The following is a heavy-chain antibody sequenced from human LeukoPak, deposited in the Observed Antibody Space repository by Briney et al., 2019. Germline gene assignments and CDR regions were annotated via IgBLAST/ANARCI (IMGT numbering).Heavy chain of an antibody. CDR2: ISYDGSNK. Sequence: GGSLRLSCAASGFTFSSYAMHWVRQAPGKGLEWVAVISYDGSNKYYADSVKGRFTISRDNAKNSLYLQMNSLRAEDTAVYYCASGSPRSFDYWGQGTLVTVSS. J-gene: IGHJ4*02. CDR3: ASGSPRSFDY. CDR1: GFTFSSYA. D-gene: IGHD2-15*01. V-gene: IGHV3-30-3*01.